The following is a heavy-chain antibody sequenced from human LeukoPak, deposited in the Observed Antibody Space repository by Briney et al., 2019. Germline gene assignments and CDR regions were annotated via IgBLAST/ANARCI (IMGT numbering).Heavy chain of an antibody. CDR2: IIPIFGTA. J-gene: IGHJ3*02. V-gene: IGHV1-69*13. CDR3: ARWRYSYGGIDAFDI. D-gene: IGHD5-18*01. CDR1: GGTFTSYY. Sequence: ASVKVSCKASGGTFTSYYMHWVRQAPGQGLEWMGGIIPIFGTANYAQKFQGRVTITADESTSTAYMELSSLRSEDTAVYYCARWRYSYGGIDAFDIWGQGTMVTVSS.